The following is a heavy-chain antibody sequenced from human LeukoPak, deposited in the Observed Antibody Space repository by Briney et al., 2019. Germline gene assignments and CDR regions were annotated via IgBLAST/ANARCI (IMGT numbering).Heavy chain of an antibody. CDR2: INHSGST. V-gene: IGHV4-34*01. CDR1: GGSFSGYY. CDR3: ARGPIRAADGPRGLYGMDV. J-gene: IGHJ6*02. Sequence: SETLSLTCAVYGGSFSGYYWSWIRQPPGKGLEWIGEINHSGSTNYNPSLKSRVTISVDTSKNQFSLKLSSVTAADTAVYYCARGPIRAADGPRGLYGMDVWGQGTKVTVSS. D-gene: IGHD6-13*01.